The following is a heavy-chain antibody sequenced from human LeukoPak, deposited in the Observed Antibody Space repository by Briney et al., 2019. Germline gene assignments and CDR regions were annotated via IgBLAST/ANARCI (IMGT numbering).Heavy chain of an antibody. J-gene: IGHJ4*02. Sequence: SGPTLVNPTQTLTLTCTFSGFSLSTSGMCVSWIRQPPGKALEWLARIDWDDDKFYSTSLKTRLTISKDTSKNQVVLTMTNMDPVDTATYYCGRMATVKAPFDYWGQGTLVTVSS. V-gene: IGHV2-70*17. CDR1: GFSLSTSGMC. D-gene: IGHD4-11*01. CDR2: IDWDDDK. CDR3: GRMATVKAPFDY.